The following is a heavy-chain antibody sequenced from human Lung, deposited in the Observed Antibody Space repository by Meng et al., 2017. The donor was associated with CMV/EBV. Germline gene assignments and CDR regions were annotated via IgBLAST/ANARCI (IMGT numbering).Heavy chain of an antibody. CDR2: IKQDGSEK. CDR3: ARISDMTGTTYCFDD. J-gene: IGHJ4*02. V-gene: IGHV3-7*01. Sequence: GESLKISCAASGFTFSSYCMSWVRQARGKGLEWVANIKQDGSEKYYVDSVKGRFTISRDNAKNSLYLQMNSLRAEDTAVYYCARISDMTGTTYCFDDWGQGTLVTVSS. CDR1: GFTFSSYC. D-gene: IGHD1-20*01.